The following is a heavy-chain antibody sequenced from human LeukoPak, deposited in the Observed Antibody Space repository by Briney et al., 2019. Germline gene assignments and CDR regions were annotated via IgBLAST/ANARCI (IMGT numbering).Heavy chain of an antibody. D-gene: IGHD2-2*01. Sequence: GGSLRLSCAASGFTFSSYWMSWVRQAPGKGLEWVSYISDSGTTIYYADSVKGRFTISRDNAKNSLYLQMNSLRAEDTAVYYCATVGSTGYFDYWGLGTLVTVSS. CDR1: GFTFSSYW. V-gene: IGHV3-48*03. CDR2: ISDSGTTI. J-gene: IGHJ4*02. CDR3: ATVGSTGYFDY.